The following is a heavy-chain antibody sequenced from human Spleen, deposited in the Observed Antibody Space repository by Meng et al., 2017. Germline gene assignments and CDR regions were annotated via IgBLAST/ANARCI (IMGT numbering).Heavy chain of an antibody. V-gene: IGHV4-61*01. CDR2: ISYSGSA. Sequence: QVQLQGSWPGRGRPPETLSLICTVSGGSVSRISYYWRWIRQPPWRGLEWIGDISYSGSARYNSSLMSRVTIAVDTSKNQFSRKLSSVTAADTAVYYCASQEESGWYAYPGYCGQRTLVTVSS. D-gene: IGHD6-19*01. CDR1: GGSVSRISYY. CDR3: ASQEESGWYAYPGY. J-gene: IGHJ4*02.